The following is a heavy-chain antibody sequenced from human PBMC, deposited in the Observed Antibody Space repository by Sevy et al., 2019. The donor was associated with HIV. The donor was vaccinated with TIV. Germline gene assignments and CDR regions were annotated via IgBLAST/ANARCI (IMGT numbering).Heavy chain of an antibody. V-gene: IGHV5-51*01. CDR1: GYSFTSYW. Sequence: GESLKISCKGSGYSFTSYWIGWVRQMPGKGLEWMGIIYPGDSDTRYSPSFQGQVTISADKSISTAYLQWSSLKASDTAMYYCARRVKSSGWSPYYYYYYYMDVWGKGTTVTVSS. D-gene: IGHD6-19*01. CDR2: IYPGDSDT. J-gene: IGHJ6*03. CDR3: ARRVKSSGWSPYYYYYYYMDV.